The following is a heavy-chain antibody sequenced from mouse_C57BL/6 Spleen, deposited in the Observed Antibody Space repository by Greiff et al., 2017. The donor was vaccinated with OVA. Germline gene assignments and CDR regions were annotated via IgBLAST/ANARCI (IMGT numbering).Heavy chain of an antibody. Sequence: EVKLMESGPGLVKPSQSLSLTCSVTGYSITRGYYWNWIRQFPGNKLEWMGYISYDGSNNYNPSLKNRISITRDTSKNQFFLKLNSVTTEDTATYYCARRSSYGYFDVWGTGTTVTVSS. CDR3: ARRSSYGYFDV. V-gene: IGHV3-6*01. J-gene: IGHJ1*03. CDR1: GYSITRGYY. CDR2: ISYDGSN. D-gene: IGHD1-1*01.